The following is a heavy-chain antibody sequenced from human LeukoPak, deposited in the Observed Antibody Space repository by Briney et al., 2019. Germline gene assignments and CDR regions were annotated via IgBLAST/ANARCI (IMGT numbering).Heavy chain of an antibody. J-gene: IGHJ4*02. CDR3: ARMATILDY. Sequence: GGPLRLACAASGFTFINYYMNWVRQAPGKGLEWVSSISATGGSTYYADSVRGRFTISRDNSKNTLFLQINSLRAADTAVYYCARMATILDYWGQGTLVTVSS. CDR2: ISATGGST. CDR1: GFTFINYY. D-gene: IGHD5-24*01. V-gene: IGHV3-23*01.